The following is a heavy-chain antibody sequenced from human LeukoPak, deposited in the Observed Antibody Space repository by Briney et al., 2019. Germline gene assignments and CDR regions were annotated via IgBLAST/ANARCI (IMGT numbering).Heavy chain of an antibody. Sequence: GGSLRLSCEASGFTFSSYAMIWVRQAPGKGLEWVSAIVGSGAGTQYADSVKGRFTISRDNSKNTLYLQMNSLRAEDTAVYYCARDPNGDYIGAFDFRGQGTMVTVSS. D-gene: IGHD4-17*01. CDR3: ARDPNGDYIGAFDF. V-gene: IGHV3-23*01. CDR1: GFTFSSYA. CDR2: IVGSGAGT. J-gene: IGHJ3*01.